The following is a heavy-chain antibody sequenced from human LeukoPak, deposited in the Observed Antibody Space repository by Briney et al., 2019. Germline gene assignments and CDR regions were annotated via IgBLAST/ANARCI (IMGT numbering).Heavy chain of an antibody. CDR1: GYTFTSYD. CDR3: ARGSVIAVAGTLVY. V-gene: IGHV1-8*01. J-gene: IGHJ4*02. Sequence: ASVKVSCKASGYTFTSYDFNWVRQATGQGPEWMGWMNPNSGNTGYAQKFQGRVTITADESTSTAYMELSSLRSEDTAVYYCARGSVIAVAGTLVYWGQGTLVTVSS. CDR2: MNPNSGNT. D-gene: IGHD6-19*01.